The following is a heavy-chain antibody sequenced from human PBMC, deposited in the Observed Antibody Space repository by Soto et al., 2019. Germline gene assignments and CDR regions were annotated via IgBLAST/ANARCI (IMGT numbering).Heavy chain of an antibody. CDR3: ARKRTYSPFPDYYYYMDV. CDR1: GFTFSIYA. V-gene: IGHV3-23*01. CDR2: ISGSGGST. D-gene: IGHD4-4*01. Sequence: PGGSLRLSCAASGFTFSIYAMSWFGQAPGKGLEWVSAISGSGGSTYYADSVKGRFTISRDNSKNTLYLQMNSLRAEDTAVYYCARKRTYSPFPDYYYYMDVWGKGTTVTVSS. J-gene: IGHJ6*03.